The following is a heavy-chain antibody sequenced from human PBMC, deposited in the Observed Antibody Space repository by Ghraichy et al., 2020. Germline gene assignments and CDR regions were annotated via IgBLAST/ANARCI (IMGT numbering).Heavy chain of an antibody. CDR3: ARLPKDYYDSCCLVF. Sequence: SETLSLTCTVSGRSIHSSSYGWGRNPQPPGQGLMWFGSLNYSGSTYYNPSLKSRVTISVDTSKNQFSLKLSSVTAADTAVYYCARLPKDYYDSCCLVFWGHRTL. J-gene: IGHJ1*01. D-gene: IGHD3-22*01. CDR1: GRSIHSSSYG. CDR2: LNYSGST. V-gene: IGHV4-39*01.